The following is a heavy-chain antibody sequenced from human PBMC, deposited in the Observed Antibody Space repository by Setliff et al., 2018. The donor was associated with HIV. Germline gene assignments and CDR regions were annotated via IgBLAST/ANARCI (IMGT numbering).Heavy chain of an antibody. J-gene: IGHJ4*02. CDR1: GYTFTNFC. D-gene: IGHD3-22*01. Sequence: ASVKVSCKASGYTFTNFCITWVRQAPGQGLEWMGWISPYNGNTNYAPELHGRVAMPTDTSTSTASLELRSLRSDDTAVYYCARDRIPSKWLLESDYWGQGTLVTSPQ. V-gene: IGHV1-18*01. CDR2: ISPYNGNT. CDR3: ARDRIPSKWLLESDY.